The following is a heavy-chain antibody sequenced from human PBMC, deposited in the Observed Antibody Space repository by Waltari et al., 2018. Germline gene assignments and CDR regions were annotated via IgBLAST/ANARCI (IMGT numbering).Heavy chain of an antibody. Sequence: QVQLQESGPGLVKPSETLSLTCAVSGYSISSGYYWGWIRQPPGNGLEWIGSIYHSWTTYYNPSLKSRVTILVDTSKNQFSLKLSSVTAADTAVYYCARDDGIAAAGTPWGQGTLVTVSS. V-gene: IGHV4-38-2*02. CDR1: GYSISSGYY. CDR2: IYHSWTT. D-gene: IGHD6-13*01. CDR3: ARDDGIAAAGTP. J-gene: IGHJ5*02.